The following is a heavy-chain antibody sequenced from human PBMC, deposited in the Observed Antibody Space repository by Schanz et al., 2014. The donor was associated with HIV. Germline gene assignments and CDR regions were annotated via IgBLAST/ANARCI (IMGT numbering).Heavy chain of an antibody. J-gene: IGHJ4*02. V-gene: IGHV3-23*01. Sequence: EVQLLESGGGLEQPGGSLRLSCAASGFNFNNYAMTWVRQAPGKGLEWVSSISGSGVSTFYAGSVKGRFAISRDKSKNTLYLQMNSLRVEDTAVYYCAKMARSVAANTNFDYWGQGTLVTVS. CDR1: GFNFNNYA. D-gene: IGHD6-19*01. CDR3: AKMARSVAANTNFDY. CDR2: ISGSGVST.